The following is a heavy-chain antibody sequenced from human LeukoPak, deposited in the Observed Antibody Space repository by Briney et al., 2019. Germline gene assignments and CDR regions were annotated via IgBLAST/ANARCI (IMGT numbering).Heavy chain of an antibody. Sequence: GGSLRLSCAVSGFNVSSNYLNWVRQAPGKGPEWVSVIYSGDSTYYADSVKGRFTISRDNFKNTLYLQTNSLRAEDTAVYHCARVDSRTAQFDYWGQGTLVTVSS. CDR2: IYSGDST. J-gene: IGHJ4*02. CDR1: GFNVSSNY. D-gene: IGHD6-13*01. V-gene: IGHV3-66*01. CDR3: ARVDSRTAQFDY.